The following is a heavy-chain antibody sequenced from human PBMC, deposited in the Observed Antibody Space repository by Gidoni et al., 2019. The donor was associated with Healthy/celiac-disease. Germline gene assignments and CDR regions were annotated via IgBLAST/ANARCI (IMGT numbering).Heavy chain of an antibody. D-gene: IGHD3-10*01. V-gene: IGHV4-39*01. CDR3: ARHKYGSGSYPVNFDY. J-gene: IGHJ4*02. CDR2: IYYSGST. Sequence: QLQLQESGPGLVKPSETLSLTCTVSGGSISISSYYWGWIRQPPGKGLEWIGSIYYSGSTYYNPSLKSRVTISVDTSKNQFSLKLSSVTAADTAVYYCARHKYGSGSYPVNFDYWGQGTLVTVSS. CDR1: GGSISISSYY.